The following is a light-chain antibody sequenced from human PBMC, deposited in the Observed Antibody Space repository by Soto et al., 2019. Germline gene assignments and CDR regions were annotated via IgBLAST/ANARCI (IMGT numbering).Light chain of an antibody. V-gene: IGKV3-15*01. J-gene: IGKJ2*01. CDR3: QQYNNWPPKYT. CDR1: QSVSSN. Sequence: EIVMTQSPATLFVSPGERVTLSCRASQSVSSNLAWYQQNPGQAPRLLIYGASTRATGIPARFSGSGSGTEFTLTLSSLQSEDFEVYYYQQYNNWPPKYTFGQGTKLEIK. CDR2: GAS.